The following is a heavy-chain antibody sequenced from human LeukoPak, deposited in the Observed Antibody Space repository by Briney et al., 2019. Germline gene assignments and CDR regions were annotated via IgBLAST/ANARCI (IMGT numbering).Heavy chain of an antibody. D-gene: IGHD6-6*01. CDR3: ARASIATSGYYFAY. CDR1: GFTVSTNY. Sequence: PGGSLRLSCAASGFTVSTNYMTWVRQAPGEGLELVSVIYIGCSTFYADSVKGRFTISRDNSKNTLYFQMNSLRAEDTAVYYCARASIATSGYYFAYWGQGTLVTVSS. J-gene: IGHJ4*02. V-gene: IGHV3-66*02. CDR2: IYIGCST.